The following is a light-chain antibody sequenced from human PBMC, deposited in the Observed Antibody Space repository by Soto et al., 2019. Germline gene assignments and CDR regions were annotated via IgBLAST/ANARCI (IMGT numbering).Light chain of an antibody. J-gene: IGLJ1*01. CDR3: QSYDSXLSGYV. CDR1: SSNIGAGYD. Sequence: CTGSSSNIGAGYDVHWYQQLPGTAPKLXXXXXXNRPSGVPDXXSGSKSGTSASLAITGLQAEDEADYYCQSYDSXLSGYVFGTGTKLTVL. V-gene: IGLV1-40*01. CDR2: XXX.